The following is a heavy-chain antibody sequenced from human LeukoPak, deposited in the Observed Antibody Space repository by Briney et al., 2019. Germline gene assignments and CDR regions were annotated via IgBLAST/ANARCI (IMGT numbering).Heavy chain of an antibody. Sequence: SVKVSCKASGGTFSSYAISWVRQAPGQGLEWMGGIIPIFCTENYAQKFQGRVTITADESTSTAYMELSSLRSEDTAVYYCASGYCSSTSCYGTSGDFQHWGQGTLVTVSS. CDR2: IIPIFCTE. J-gene: IGHJ1*01. CDR1: GGTFSSYA. D-gene: IGHD2-2*03. V-gene: IGHV1-69*13. CDR3: ASGYCSSTSCYGTSGDFQH.